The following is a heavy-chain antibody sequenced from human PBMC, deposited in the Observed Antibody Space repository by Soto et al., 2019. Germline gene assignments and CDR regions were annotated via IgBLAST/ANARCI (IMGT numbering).Heavy chain of an antibody. CDR1: GFTFDDYA. CDR3: AKDIRSGNSGYDWPYYYYYMDV. V-gene: IGHV3-9*01. D-gene: IGHD5-12*01. CDR2: ISWNSGSI. Sequence: EVQLVESGGGLVQPGRSLRLSCAASGFTFDDYAMHWVRQAPGKGLEWVSGISWNSGSIGYADSVKGRFTISRDNAKNSLYLQMNSLRAEETALYYCAKDIRSGNSGYDWPYYYYYMDVWGKGTTVTVSS. J-gene: IGHJ6*03.